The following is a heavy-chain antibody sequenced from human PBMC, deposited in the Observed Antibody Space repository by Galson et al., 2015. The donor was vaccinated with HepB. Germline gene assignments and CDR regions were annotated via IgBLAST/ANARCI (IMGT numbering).Heavy chain of an antibody. D-gene: IGHD3-10*01. Sequence: AVYGGSFSGYYWSWIRQPPGKGLEWIGEINHSGSTNYNPSLKSRVTISVDTSKNQFSLKLSSVTAADTAVYYCARGSPRYYYGSGSYSGSSDYWGQGTLVTVSS. CDR1: GGSFSGYY. J-gene: IGHJ4*02. CDR3: ARGSPRYYYGSGSYSGSSDY. V-gene: IGHV4-34*01. CDR2: INHSGST.